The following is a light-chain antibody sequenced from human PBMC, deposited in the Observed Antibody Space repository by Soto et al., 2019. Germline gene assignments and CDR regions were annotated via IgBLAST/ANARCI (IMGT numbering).Light chain of an antibody. V-gene: IGLV4-69*01. Sequence: QAVVTQSPSASASLGASVKLTCTLSSGHSTYATAWHQQQPEKGPRYLMSLYGDGRHTKGDGIPDRFSGSSSGTERYLTISSLQSEDEADYYCQTWGTGLLVFGGGTKLTVL. CDR2: LYGDGRH. J-gene: IGLJ2*01. CDR1: SGHSTYA. CDR3: QTWGTGLLV.